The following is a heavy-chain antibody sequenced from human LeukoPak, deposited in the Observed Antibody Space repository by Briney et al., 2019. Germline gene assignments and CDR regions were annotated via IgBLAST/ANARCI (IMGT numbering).Heavy chain of an antibody. CDR2: IWYDGSNK. CDR3: AKDLHYYGSGSYAGFDY. V-gene: IGHV3-30*02. Sequence: PGGSLRLSCAASGFSFSTYGMHWVRQAPGKGLEWVAFIWYDGSNKYYADSVKGRFTISRDNSKNTLYLQMNSLRAEDTAVYYCAKDLHYYGSGSYAGFDYWGQGTLVTVSS. J-gene: IGHJ4*02. CDR1: GFSFSTYG. D-gene: IGHD3-10*01.